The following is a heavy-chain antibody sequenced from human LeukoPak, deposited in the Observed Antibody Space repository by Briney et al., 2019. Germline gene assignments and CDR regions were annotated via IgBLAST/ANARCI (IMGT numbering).Heavy chain of an antibody. CDR2: IRYDGNTK. Sequence: PGGSLRLSCAASGFNFSAYGMHWVRQAPGKGLEWVAFIRYDGNTKYYADSVKGRFTISRDNSKNTLDLQMISLRVEDTAVYYCAKPTSLKDANYGLTGTNHWGQGILVTVSS. V-gene: IGHV3-30*02. CDR3: AKPTSLKDANYGLTGTNH. D-gene: IGHD1-14*01. J-gene: IGHJ5*02. CDR1: GFNFSAYG.